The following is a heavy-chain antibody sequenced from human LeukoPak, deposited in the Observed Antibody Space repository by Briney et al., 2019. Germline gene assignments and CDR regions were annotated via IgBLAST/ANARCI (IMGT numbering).Heavy chain of an antibody. CDR2: INTNNGRT. CDR3: VREKAGGYFDF. Sequence: ASVRVSCKTSGYTFTTYYIHWMRQAPEQGLEWLGMINTNNGRTNQPENFRGGVTLTRDMSTSTVYMEMTSLTSDDTGMYYCVREKAGGYFDFWGQGTLVTVSS. D-gene: IGHD3-10*01. J-gene: IGHJ4*02. CDR1: GYTFTTYY. V-gene: IGHV1-46*01.